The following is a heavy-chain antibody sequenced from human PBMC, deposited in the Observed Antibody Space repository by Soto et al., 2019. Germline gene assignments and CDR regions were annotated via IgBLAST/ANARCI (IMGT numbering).Heavy chain of an antibody. D-gene: IGHD3-16*01. Sequence: ASVKVSCKTSGYTFTSYGISWVRQAPGQGLEWMEWIRTYNGNTNYGQKFQGRVTMTRDTSTSTAHMELRSLTSDDTAVYYCVIDMGEWLWGQGTLVTVSS. V-gene: IGHV1-18*04. CDR3: VIDMGEWL. CDR1: GYTFTSYG. CDR2: IRTYNGNT. J-gene: IGHJ4*01.